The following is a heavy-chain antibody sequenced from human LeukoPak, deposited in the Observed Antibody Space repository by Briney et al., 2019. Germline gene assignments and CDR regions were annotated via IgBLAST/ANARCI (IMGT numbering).Heavy chain of an antibody. CDR2: IKGDGNT. D-gene: IGHD3-22*01. CDR3: ARAPSEIGGYYPEYFRH. J-gene: IGHJ1*01. V-gene: IGHV3-74*01. Sequence: PGGSLRLSCAASGFTFSSYWMHWVRQAPGKGLAWVSRIKGDGNTNYADSVKGRFTISRDNAKNTVSLQMNSLRAEDTGVYYCARAPSEIGGYYPEYFRHWGQGTLVTVSS. CDR1: GFTFSSYW.